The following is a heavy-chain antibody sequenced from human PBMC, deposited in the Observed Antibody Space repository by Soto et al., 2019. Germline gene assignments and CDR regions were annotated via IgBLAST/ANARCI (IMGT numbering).Heavy chain of an antibody. CDR3: ARKRAGGRFLDY. J-gene: IGHJ4*02. CDR2: ISSSSTYI. D-gene: IGHD1-26*01. V-gene: IGHV3-21*01. CDR1: VFTFSRYG. Sequence: PWWSLRLSCLSSVFTFSRYGMNWCRQAPGKGLEWVSSISSSSTYIDYADSVKGRFTVSRDNAKNSLFLQMENLRVEDTAVFYCARKRAGGRFLDYWGQGTLVTVSS.